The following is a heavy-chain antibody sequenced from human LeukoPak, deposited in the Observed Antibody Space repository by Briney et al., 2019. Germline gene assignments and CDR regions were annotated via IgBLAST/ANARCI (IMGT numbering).Heavy chain of an antibody. V-gene: IGHV4-59*08. J-gene: IGHJ3*02. CDR2: IHDSGST. Sequence: KPSETLSLTCIVSGVSISSLYWNWIRQSPGKGLEWIGFIHDSGSTNYNPSLKSRVTMSIDTSKRQFSVSLSSVTAADTAVYYRARRTDDDAFDIWGRGTIVTVSS. CDR3: ARRTDDDAFDI. CDR1: GVSISSLY.